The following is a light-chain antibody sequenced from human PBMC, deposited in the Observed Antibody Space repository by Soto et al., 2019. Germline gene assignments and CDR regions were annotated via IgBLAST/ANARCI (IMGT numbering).Light chain of an antibody. J-gene: IGKJ1*01. CDR1: QSISNR. CDR3: QQYSNFAT. V-gene: IGKV1-5*01. CDR2: DVS. Sequence: DIQMTQSPSTLSASVGDKVTITCRASQSISNRLAWYQQKPGKAPKVLIYDVSTLERGVPSRFSGSQFGSEFTLTISGLQPDDFATYYCQQYSNFATFGQGTKVDIK.